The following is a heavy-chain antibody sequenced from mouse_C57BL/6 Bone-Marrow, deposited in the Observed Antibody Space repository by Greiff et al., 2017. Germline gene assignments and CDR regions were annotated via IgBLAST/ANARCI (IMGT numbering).Heavy chain of an antibody. CDR3: AKRDYYGSSQDY. Sequence: VKLMESGPGLVQPSQSLSITCTVSGFSLTSYGVHWVRQPPGKGLEWLGVIWSGGSTDYNAAFISRLSISKDNSKSQVFFKMNSLQADDTAIYYCAKRDYYGSSQDYWGQGTSVTVSS. J-gene: IGHJ4*01. CDR2: IWSGGST. CDR1: GFSLTSYG. D-gene: IGHD1-1*01. V-gene: IGHV2-4*01.